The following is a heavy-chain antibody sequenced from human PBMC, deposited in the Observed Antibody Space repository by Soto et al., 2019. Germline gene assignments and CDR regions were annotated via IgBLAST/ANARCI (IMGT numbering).Heavy chain of an antibody. D-gene: IGHD5-12*01. CDR2: MNPNSGNT. J-gene: IGHJ4*02. V-gene: IGHV1-8*01. CDR3: AIGRLRSGYSGYGEGY. Sequence: QVQLVQSGAEVKKPGASVKVSCKASGYTFTSYDINWVRQATGQGLEWMGWMNPNSGNTGYAQKFQGRVTMTRNTSISTAYRGLSSLKSEDTAVYYCAIGRLRSGYSGYGEGYWGQGTLVTVSS. CDR1: GYTFTSYD.